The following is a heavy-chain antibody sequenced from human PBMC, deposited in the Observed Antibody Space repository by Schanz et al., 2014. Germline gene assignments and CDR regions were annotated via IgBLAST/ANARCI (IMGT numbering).Heavy chain of an antibody. CDR2: ISGTSTHT. V-gene: IGHV3-11*06. CDR3: ARAVQLWFGEFPSYFDL. D-gene: IGHD3-10*01. J-gene: IGHJ2*01. CDR1: GFSFSDDY. Sequence: PLVEFGGGLVKPGGSLRLSCAASGFSFSDDYMAWIRQAPGKGLEWVSHISGTSTHTNYADSVKGRFTVSRDNAKNSLYLQMNSLRAEDTALYFCARAVQLWFGEFPSYFDLWGRGTLVSVSS.